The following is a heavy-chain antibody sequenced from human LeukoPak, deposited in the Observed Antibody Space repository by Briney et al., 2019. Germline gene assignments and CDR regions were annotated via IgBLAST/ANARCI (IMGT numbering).Heavy chain of an antibody. CDR2: LDGENGEI. D-gene: IGHD2/OR15-2a*01. CDR1: GYTLTEVS. Sequence: ASVKVSCNVSGYTLTEVSIHWLRQAPGKGLEWVGRLDGENGEIINSEKFQGRLSVTEDTSTDTAYMQLSSLRSEDTAIYYCATGDIPFYGFLYFESWGQGTLVTVSS. V-gene: IGHV1-24*01. CDR3: ATGDIPFYGFLYFES. J-gene: IGHJ4*02.